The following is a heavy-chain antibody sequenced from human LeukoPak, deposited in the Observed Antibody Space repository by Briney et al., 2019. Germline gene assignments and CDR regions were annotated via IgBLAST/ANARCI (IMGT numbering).Heavy chain of an antibody. Sequence: PGGSLRLSCAASGFTFSSYGMHWVRPAPGKGLEWVAFIRYDGSNKYYADSVKGRFTISRDNSKNTLYLQMNSLRAEDTAVYYCAKLVGLYYDSSGPIGVDYWGQGTLVTVSS. CDR1: GFTFSSYG. D-gene: IGHD3-22*01. CDR2: IRYDGSNK. J-gene: IGHJ4*02. V-gene: IGHV3-30*02. CDR3: AKLVGLYYDSSGPIGVDY.